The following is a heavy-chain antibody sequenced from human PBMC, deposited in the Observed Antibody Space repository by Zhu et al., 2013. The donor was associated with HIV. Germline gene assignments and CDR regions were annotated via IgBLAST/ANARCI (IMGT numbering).Heavy chain of an antibody. Sequence: EVQLLESGGGLVQPGGSLRLSCAASGFTFSSYAMSWVRQAPGKGLEWVSAISGSGGSTYYADSVKGRFTISRDNSKNTLYLQMNSLRAEDTAVYYCATNSQFEYSSSSRDYWGQGTLVTVSS. V-gene: IGHV3-23*01. CDR3: ATNSQFEYSSSSRDY. CDR2: ISGSGGST. J-gene: IGHJ4*02. CDR1: GFTFSSYA. D-gene: IGHD6-6*01.